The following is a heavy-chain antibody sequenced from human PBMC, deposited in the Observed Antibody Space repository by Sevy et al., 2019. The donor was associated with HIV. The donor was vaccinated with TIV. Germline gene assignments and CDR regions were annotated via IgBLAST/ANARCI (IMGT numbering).Heavy chain of an antibody. D-gene: IGHD1-26*01. Sequence: SKTLSLTCAVYSESFRRYYWNWIRQSPEKGMEWIGEINQSGTTNYNPSLKSRVTISVDPSRNQFSLKLNSVAAADTAVYYCASDSGTNTYYFDYWGQGTPVTVSS. V-gene: IGHV4-34*01. CDR3: ASDSGTNTYYFDY. CDR2: INQSGTT. CDR1: SESFRRYY. J-gene: IGHJ4*02.